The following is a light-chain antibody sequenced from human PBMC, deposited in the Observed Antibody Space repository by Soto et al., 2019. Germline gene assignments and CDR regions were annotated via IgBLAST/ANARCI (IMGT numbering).Light chain of an antibody. Sequence: QSVLTQPPSVSGAPGQRVTISCTESSSNIGAGNDVHWYQQLRVTAPKLLSYGNNNRPSGVPDRFSGSKSGTSASLAITGLQAEDEADYYCQSYDSSLRGWVFGGGTKVTVL. V-gene: IGLV1-40*01. CDR1: SSNIGAGND. CDR2: GNN. CDR3: QSYDSSLRGWV. J-gene: IGLJ3*02.